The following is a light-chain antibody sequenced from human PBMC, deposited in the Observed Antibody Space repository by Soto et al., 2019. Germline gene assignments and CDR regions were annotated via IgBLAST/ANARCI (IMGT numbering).Light chain of an antibody. J-gene: IGLJ1*01. CDR1: SSDVGSYNL. Sequence: QSVLTQPASVSGSPGQSITISCTGTSSDVGSYNLVSWYQQHPGKAPKLMILEVNKRPSGVSNRFSGSKSGNTASLTISGLQAEDEADYYCCSYAGSSAPYVFGTRTKVTVL. CDR3: CSYAGSSAPYV. V-gene: IGLV2-23*02. CDR2: EVN.